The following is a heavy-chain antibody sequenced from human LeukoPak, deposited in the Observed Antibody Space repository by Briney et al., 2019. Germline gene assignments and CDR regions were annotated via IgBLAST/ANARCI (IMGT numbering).Heavy chain of an antibody. Sequence: GGSLRLSCAASGFTFSSYAMTWVPQAPGKGLGWVASIRVVGSTEYPVDSMKGRFTISRDNAKNSLHLQKNSLRAEDTAVYYCATYSGPEKWDASDMWGQGTLVTVSS. J-gene: IGHJ3*02. CDR1: GFTFSSYA. CDR2: IRVVGSTE. D-gene: IGHD1-26*01. CDR3: ATYSGPEKWDASDM. V-gene: IGHV3-7*01.